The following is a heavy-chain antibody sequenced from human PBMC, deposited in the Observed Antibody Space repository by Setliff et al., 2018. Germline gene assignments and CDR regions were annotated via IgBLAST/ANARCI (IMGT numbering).Heavy chain of an antibody. CDR2: IKQDESEK. J-gene: IGHJ4*02. CDR3: ARAPFSSGWYGGWEYYFDY. CDR1: GFTFSTYW. D-gene: IGHD6-19*01. V-gene: IGHV3-7*01. Sequence: PGGSLRLSCAASGFTFSTYWMAWVRQAPGKGLEWVANIKQDESEKHYVDSVKGRFTISRDNAKNSLYLQMNSLRAEDTAVYYCARAPFSSGWYGGWEYYFDYWGQGTQVTVSS.